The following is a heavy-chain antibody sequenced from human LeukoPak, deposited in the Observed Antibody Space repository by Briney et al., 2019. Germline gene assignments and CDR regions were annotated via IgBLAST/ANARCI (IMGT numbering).Heavy chain of an antibody. J-gene: IGHJ4*02. D-gene: IGHD1-26*01. CDR2: IYTSGST. CDR1: GGSISSGSYY. CDR3: ARDYSGSDY. Sequence: SETLSLTCTVSGGSISSGSYYWSWIRQPAGKGLEWIGRIYTSGSTNYNPSLKSRVTISVDTSKNQFSLKLSSVTAADTAVYYCARDYSGSDYWGQGTLVTVSS. V-gene: IGHV4-61*02.